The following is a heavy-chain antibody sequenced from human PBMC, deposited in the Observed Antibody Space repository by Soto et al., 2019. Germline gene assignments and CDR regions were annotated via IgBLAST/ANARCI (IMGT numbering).Heavy chain of an antibody. D-gene: IGHD6-13*01. Sequence: RGESLKISCKGSGYSFTSYWIGWVRQMPGKGLEWMGIIYPGDSDTRYSPSFQGQVTISADKSISTAYLQWSSLKASDTAMYYCALSTAGRLYYYYYMDVWGKGTTVTVSS. CDR2: IYPGDSDT. J-gene: IGHJ6*03. CDR1: GYSFTSYW. CDR3: ALSTAGRLYYYYYMDV. V-gene: IGHV5-51*01.